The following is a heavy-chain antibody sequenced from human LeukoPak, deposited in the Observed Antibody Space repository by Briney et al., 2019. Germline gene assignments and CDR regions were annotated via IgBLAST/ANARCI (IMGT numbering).Heavy chain of an antibody. Sequence: GGSLRLSCAASGFTFSSYSMNWVRQAPGKGLEWVSSISSTSSDIYYADSVKGRFTISRDNAKNSLYLQMNSLRAEDTAVYYCARESPISMVRGVMVRGVSYWDYWGQGTLVTVSS. V-gene: IGHV3-21*01. CDR1: GFTFSSYS. D-gene: IGHD3-10*01. CDR3: ARESPISMVRGVMVRGVSYWDY. CDR2: ISSTSSDI. J-gene: IGHJ4*02.